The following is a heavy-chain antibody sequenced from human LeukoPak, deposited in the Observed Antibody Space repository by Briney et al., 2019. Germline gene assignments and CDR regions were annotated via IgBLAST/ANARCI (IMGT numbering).Heavy chain of an antibody. D-gene: IGHD2-8*01. CDR1: GFTSSSYA. J-gene: IGHJ6*02. CDR3: ARGPERTGVGTRYYYDMDV. Sequence: GGSLRLSCAASGFTSSSYAMHWVRQAPGKGLEWVAVISYDGSNKYYADSVKGRFTISRADSKNTLYLQMNSLRAEATAVYYCARGPERTGVGTRYYYDMDVWGQGTTVTVSS. V-gene: IGHV3-30-3*01. CDR2: ISYDGSNK.